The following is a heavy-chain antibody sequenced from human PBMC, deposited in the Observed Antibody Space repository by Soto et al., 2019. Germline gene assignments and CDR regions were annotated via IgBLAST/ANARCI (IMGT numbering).Heavy chain of an antibody. D-gene: IGHD3-3*01. J-gene: IGHJ4*02. Sequence: QVQLVESGGGLVKPGGSLRLSCAASGFTFSDYYMSWIRQAPGKGLEWVSYISSSGSTIYYADSVKGRFTISRDNAKNSLNPQMNNLRAEDTAVYYCAKVERGITIFGVVIPPFDYWGQGTLVTVSS. CDR2: ISSSGSTI. CDR1: GFTFSDYY. CDR3: AKVERGITIFGVVIPPFDY. V-gene: IGHV3-11*01.